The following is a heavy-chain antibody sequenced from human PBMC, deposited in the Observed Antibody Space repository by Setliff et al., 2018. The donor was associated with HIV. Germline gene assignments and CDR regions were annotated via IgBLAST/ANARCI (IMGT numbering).Heavy chain of an antibody. V-gene: IGHV1-2*02. CDR2: IYPNTGGT. CDR1: GYTFTDYY. CDR3: ARSTTAD. D-gene: IGHD4-17*01. J-gene: IGHJ4*02. Sequence: GASVKVSCKASGYTFTDYYIHWVRQAPGQGLEWMGWIYPNTGGTNYAQKFQGRVTMTRDTSTSTAYMELRSLKSDDTAVYYCARSTTADWGQGTLVTVSS.